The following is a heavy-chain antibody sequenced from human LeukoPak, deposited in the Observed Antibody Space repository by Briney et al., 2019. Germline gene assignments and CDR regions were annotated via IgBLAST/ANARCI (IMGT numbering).Heavy chain of an antibody. Sequence: GGSLGLSCAASGFAFSNYAMSWVRQAPGKGLEWVSVISGSDDSTHYADSVKGRFTISRDNSKNTLYLQMNSLRAEDTAVYYCAKVGYCTSTSCQREFDYWGQGTLVTVSS. CDR1: GFAFSNYA. V-gene: IGHV3-23*01. CDR2: ISGSDDST. D-gene: IGHD2-2*01. CDR3: AKVGYCTSTSCQREFDY. J-gene: IGHJ4*02.